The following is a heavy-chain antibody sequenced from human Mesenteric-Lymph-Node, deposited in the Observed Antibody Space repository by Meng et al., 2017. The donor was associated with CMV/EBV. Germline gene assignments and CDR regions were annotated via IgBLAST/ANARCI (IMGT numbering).Heavy chain of an antibody. D-gene: IGHD2-2*02. Sequence: GESLKISCTVSGFTFHNYAMSWVRQAPGKGLEWVSGIIGSGAVTYYADSVKGRFTTSRDNSKNTLYLQMNSLRAEDTAVYYRAKLKSTSCYSSLDYWGQGTLVTVSS. V-gene: IGHV3-23*01. J-gene: IGHJ4*02. CDR3: AKLKSTSCYSSLDY. CDR2: IIGSGAVT. CDR1: GFTFHNYA.